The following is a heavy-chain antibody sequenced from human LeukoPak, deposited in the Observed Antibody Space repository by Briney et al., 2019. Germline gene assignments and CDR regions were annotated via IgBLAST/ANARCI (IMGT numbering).Heavy chain of an antibody. Sequence: ASVKVSCKATGYAFTGYYMHWVRQAPGQGLEWMGWINPNSGGTNYAQKFQGWVTMTRDTSISTAYMELSRLRSDDTAVYYCARAGGYDYFDYWGQGTLVTVSS. CDR3: ARAGGYDYFDY. CDR1: GYAFTGYY. J-gene: IGHJ4*02. D-gene: IGHD5-12*01. V-gene: IGHV1-2*04. CDR2: INPNSGGT.